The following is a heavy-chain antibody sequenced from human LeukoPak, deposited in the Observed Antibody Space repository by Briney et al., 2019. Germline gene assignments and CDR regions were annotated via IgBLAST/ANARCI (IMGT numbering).Heavy chain of an antibody. CDR1: GGTFSSYA. D-gene: IGHD6-19*01. CDR2: IIPIFGTA. J-gene: IGHJ4*02. V-gene: IGHV1-69*05. Sequence: ASVKVSCKASGGTFSSYAISWVRQAPGQGLEWMGRIIPIFGTANYAQKFQGRVTMTRNTSISTAYMELSSLRSEDTAVYYCARLTAVAGPNLDRVDYWGQGTLVTVSS. CDR3: ARLTAVAGPNLDRVDY.